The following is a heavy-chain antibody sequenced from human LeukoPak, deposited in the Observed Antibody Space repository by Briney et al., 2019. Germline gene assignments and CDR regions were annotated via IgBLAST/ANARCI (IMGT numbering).Heavy chain of an antibody. J-gene: IGHJ5*02. CDR3: ARESTSLRFWFDP. Sequence: GASVKVSCKXSGYTFTGYYMHWVRQAPGQGLEWMGWINPNSGGTNYAQKFQGRVTMTRDTSISTAYMELSRLRSDDTAVYYCARESTSLRFWFDPWGQGTLVTVSS. CDR1: GYTFTGYY. CDR2: INPNSGGT. V-gene: IGHV1-2*02. D-gene: IGHD2-2*01.